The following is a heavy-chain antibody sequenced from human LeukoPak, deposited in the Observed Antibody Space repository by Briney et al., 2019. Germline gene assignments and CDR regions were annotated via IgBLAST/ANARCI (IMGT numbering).Heavy chain of an antibody. Sequence: PSETLFLTCSVHGGPFSGYYWSWIRQPPGKGLEWIGEINHSGSPNYYPPLKSRGTISVDTSKNQFSLQLSSVTAADKAVYYCARGRKYYYDSSGPRRPYYYYMDVWGKGTTVTVSS. V-gene: IGHV4-34*01. D-gene: IGHD3-22*01. CDR2: INHSGSP. J-gene: IGHJ6*03. CDR3: ARGRKYYYDSSGPRRPYYYYMDV. CDR1: GGPFSGYY.